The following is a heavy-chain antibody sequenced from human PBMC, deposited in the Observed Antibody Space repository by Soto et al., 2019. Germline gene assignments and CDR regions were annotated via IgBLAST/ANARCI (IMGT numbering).Heavy chain of an antibody. CDR3: ATSQKGYNWNYFDH. Sequence: PSLTCAVSGASISGSYYYWAWLRQSPGKGPEWIGSVFYTGFTSYNPSLESRVSVSVDTSKSQFSLKLSAVTAADTAVYYCATSQKGYNWNYFDHWGQGALVTVSS. V-gene: IGHV4-39*05. D-gene: IGHD1-20*01. J-gene: IGHJ4*02. CDR1: GASISGSYYY. CDR2: VFYTGFT.